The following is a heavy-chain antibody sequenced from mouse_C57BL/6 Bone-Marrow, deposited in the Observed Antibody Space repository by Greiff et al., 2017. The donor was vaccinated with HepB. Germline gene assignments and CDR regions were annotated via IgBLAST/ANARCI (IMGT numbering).Heavy chain of an antibody. Sequence: EVQLVESGGDLVKPGGSLKLSCAASGFTFSSYGMSWVRQTPDKRLEWVATISSGGSYTYYPDSVKGRFTISRDNATNTLYLQMSSLTSEDTAMYYCARRGSGNYYAIDYWGKGTSVTVSS. V-gene: IGHV5-6*01. CDR3: ARRGSGNYYAIDY. CDR2: ISSGGSYT. J-gene: IGHJ4*01. CDR1: GFTFSSYG.